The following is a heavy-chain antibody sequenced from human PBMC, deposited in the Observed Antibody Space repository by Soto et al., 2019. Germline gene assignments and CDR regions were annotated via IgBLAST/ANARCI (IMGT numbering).Heavy chain of an antibody. CDR2: ISGSVGST. CDR3: AKAGGAAGTVDYFDY. Sequence: PGGSLRLSCAASGFTSSNYAINWVRQSPGKGLEWVSVISGSVGSTYYADSVKGRFTITRDNSKNTLYLQMNSLRAEDTAVYYCAKAGGAAGTVDYFDYWGQGTPVTVSS. J-gene: IGHJ4*02. D-gene: IGHD6-13*01. CDR1: GFTSSNYA. V-gene: IGHV3-23*01.